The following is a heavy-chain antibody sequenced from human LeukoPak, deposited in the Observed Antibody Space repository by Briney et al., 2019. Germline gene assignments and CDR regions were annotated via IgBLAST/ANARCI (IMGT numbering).Heavy chain of an antibody. CDR1: GYTFTSYY. CDR3: ARGDYYDSSGYSHTDY. CDR2: INPSVGST. D-gene: IGHD3-22*01. Sequence: ASVNVSCKASGYTFTSYYIHWVRQAPGQGLEWMGIINPSVGSTSYAQKFQGGVTMTRDTSTNTVYMELSSLRSEDTAVYYCARGDYYDSSGYSHTDYWGQGTLVTVSS. J-gene: IGHJ4*02. V-gene: IGHV1-46*01.